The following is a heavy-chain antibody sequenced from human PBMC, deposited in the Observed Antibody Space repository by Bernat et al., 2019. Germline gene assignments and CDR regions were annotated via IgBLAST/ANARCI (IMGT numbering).Heavy chain of an antibody. Sequence: QVQLQESGPGLVKPSETLSLTCTVSGGSVSSGSYYWSWIRQPPGKGLEWIGYIYYSGSTNYNPSLKSRVTISVDTSKNQFSLKLSSVTAADTAVYYCARDRRDYGDYWYYFDYWGQGTLVTVS. V-gene: IGHV4-61*01. CDR3: ARDRRDYGDYWYYFDY. J-gene: IGHJ4*02. CDR1: GGSVSSGSYY. D-gene: IGHD4-17*01. CDR2: IYYSGST.